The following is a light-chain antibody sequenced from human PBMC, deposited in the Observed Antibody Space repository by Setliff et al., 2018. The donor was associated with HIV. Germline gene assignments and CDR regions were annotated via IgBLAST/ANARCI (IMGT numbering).Light chain of an antibody. CDR2: EVN. J-gene: IGLJ1*01. Sequence: QSALTQPASVSRSPGQSISLSCTGTSADIGNYNLVSWYQHHPGKAPKLIIYEVNKRPSGVSNRFSGSKSGNIASLTIPGLQAEDEADYYCCSYARTGPYLFGTGTKVTVL. V-gene: IGLV2-23*02. CDR3: CSYARTGPYL. CDR1: SADIGNYNL.